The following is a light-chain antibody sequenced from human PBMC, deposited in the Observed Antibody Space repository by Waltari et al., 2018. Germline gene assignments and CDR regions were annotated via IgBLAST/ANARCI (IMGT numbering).Light chain of an antibody. CDR1: VLSRSNNKNY. CDR3: QQCYSFPCT. J-gene: IGKJ2*02. Sequence: VLSRSNNKNYVGCCKQKPAQPAKLRISWATTRESGVPDRFSGSGSGTDVDLTVISLQAEDEAAYYCQQCYSFPCTFGQGTKLDIK. V-gene: IGKV4-1*01. CDR2: WAT.